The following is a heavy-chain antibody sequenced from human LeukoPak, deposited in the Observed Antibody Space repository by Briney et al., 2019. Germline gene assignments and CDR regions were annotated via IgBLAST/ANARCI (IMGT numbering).Heavy chain of an antibody. V-gene: IGHV1-18*01. CDR2: ISAYNGNT. CDR1: GYTLTSYG. D-gene: IGHD3-9*01. Sequence: GASVKVSCKASGYTLTSYGISWVRQAPGQGLEWMGWISAYNGNTNYAQKLQGRVTMTTDTSTSTAYMELRSLRSDDTAVYYCAMSPNYDILTGYYIDYWGQGTLVTVSS. CDR3: AMSPNYDILTGYYIDY. J-gene: IGHJ4*02.